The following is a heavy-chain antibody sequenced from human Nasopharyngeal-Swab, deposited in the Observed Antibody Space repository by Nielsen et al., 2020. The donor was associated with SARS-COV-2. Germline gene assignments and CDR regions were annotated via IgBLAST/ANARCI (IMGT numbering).Heavy chain of an antibody. D-gene: IGHD6-19*01. CDR2: IYSGGST. V-gene: IGHV3-53*04. Sequence: WIRQPPGKGLEWVSVIYSGGSTYYADSVKGRFTISRHNSKNTLYLQMNSLRAEDTAVYYCARDESSSGWYAFDYWGQGTLVIVSS. CDR3: ARDESSSGWYAFDY. J-gene: IGHJ4*02.